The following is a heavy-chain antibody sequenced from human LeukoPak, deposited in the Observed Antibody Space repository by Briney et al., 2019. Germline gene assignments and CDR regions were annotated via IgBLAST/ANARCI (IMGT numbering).Heavy chain of an antibody. CDR1: GYSISSGYY. D-gene: IGHD3-22*01. CDR3: ARGRNYYDSSGYYVRLYYYYMDV. Sequence: SETLSLTCTVSGYSISSGYYWGWIRQPPGKGLEWIGEINHSGSTNYNPSLKSRVTISVDTSKNQFSLKLSSVTAADTAVYYCARGRNYYDSSGYYVRLYYYYMDVWGEGTTVTVSS. CDR2: INHSGST. V-gene: IGHV4-38-2*02. J-gene: IGHJ6*03.